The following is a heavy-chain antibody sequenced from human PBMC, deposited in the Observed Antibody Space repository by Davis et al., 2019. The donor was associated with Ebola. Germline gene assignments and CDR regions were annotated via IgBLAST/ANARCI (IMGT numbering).Heavy chain of an antibody. Sequence: AASVKVSCKASGYTFTSYDINWVRQATGQGLEWMGWMNPNSGNTGYAQKFQGRVTMTRNTSISTAYMELSRLRSDDTAVYYCARDYYDSSGSRYGMDVWGQGTTVTVSS. CDR1: GYTFTSYD. V-gene: IGHV1-8*01. CDR3: ARDYYDSSGSRYGMDV. J-gene: IGHJ6*02. CDR2: MNPNSGNT. D-gene: IGHD3-22*01.